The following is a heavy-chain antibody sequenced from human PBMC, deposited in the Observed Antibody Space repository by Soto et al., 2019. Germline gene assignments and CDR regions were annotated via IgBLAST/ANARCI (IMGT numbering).Heavy chain of an antibody. Sequence: GGSLRLSCAASGFTVSSYWMHWVRQAPGKGLVWVSRSNNDGSSTNYADSVKGRFTISRDNAKNTLYLQMNSLRAEDTAMYYCARGPRGYYDSSGYSPRFDPWGQGTLVTVSS. CDR1: GFTVSSYW. J-gene: IGHJ5*02. CDR3: ARGPRGYYDSSGYSPRFDP. V-gene: IGHV3-74*01. CDR2: SNNDGSST. D-gene: IGHD3-22*01.